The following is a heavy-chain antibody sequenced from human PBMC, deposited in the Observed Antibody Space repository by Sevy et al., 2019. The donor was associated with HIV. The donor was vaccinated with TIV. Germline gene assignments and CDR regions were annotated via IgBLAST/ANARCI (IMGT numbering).Heavy chain of an antibody. V-gene: IGHV4-59*01. J-gene: IGHJ5*01. Sequence: SETLSLTCTVSGGSISAYHWSWIRQPPGKGLEYIGYIHYTGTTNYNPSLKSRVTISVDTSKNQFSLKLSSVTAADTALYYCAGAPPVRSGDDSLNWFDSWGQGTLVTVSS. CDR2: IHYTGTT. CDR1: GGSISAYH. CDR3: AGAPPVRSGDDSLNWFDS. D-gene: IGHD5-12*01.